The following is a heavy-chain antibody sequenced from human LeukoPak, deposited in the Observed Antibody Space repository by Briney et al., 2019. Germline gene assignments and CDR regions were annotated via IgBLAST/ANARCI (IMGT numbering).Heavy chain of an antibody. V-gene: IGHV3-30*18. CDR2: ISYDGSNK. CDR1: GLTFSSYG. J-gene: IGHJ4*02. Sequence: GGSLRLSCAASGLTFSSYGMHWVRQAPGKGLEWVAVISYDGSNKYYADSVKGRFTISRDNSKNTLYLQMNSLRAEDTALYYCAKGPLIEVAGTTWDYWGQGTLVTVSS. CDR3: AKGPLIEVAGTTWDY. D-gene: IGHD6-19*01.